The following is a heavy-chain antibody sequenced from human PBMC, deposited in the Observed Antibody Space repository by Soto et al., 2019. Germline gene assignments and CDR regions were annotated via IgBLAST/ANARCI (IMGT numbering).Heavy chain of an antibody. J-gene: IGHJ3*02. D-gene: IGHD3-22*01. Sequence: PSETLSLTCTVSCGSISSYYWSWIRQPPGKGLEWIGYIYYSGSTNYNPSLKSRVTISADTSKNQFSLKLSSVTAADTAVYYCARYMMGTYYYDSSGYSSPHDAFDIWGQGTMVTVSS. CDR3: ARYMMGTYYYDSSGYSSPHDAFDI. CDR2: IYYSGST. CDR1: CGSISSYY. V-gene: IGHV4-59*01.